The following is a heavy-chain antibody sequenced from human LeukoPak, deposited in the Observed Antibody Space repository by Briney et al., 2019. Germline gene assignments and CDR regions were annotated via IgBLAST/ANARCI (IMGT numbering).Heavy chain of an antibody. V-gene: IGHV3-74*01. CDR2: INSDGSST. D-gene: IGHD3-10*01. Sequence: GGSLRLSRAASGFTFSSYWMHWVRQAPGKGLVWVSRINSDGSSTSYADSVKGRFTISRDNAKNTLYLKMNSLSAEDTAVYYCARAMVRGAPSPDFDYWGQGTLVTVSS. CDR1: GFTFSSYW. CDR3: ARAMVRGAPSPDFDY. J-gene: IGHJ4*02.